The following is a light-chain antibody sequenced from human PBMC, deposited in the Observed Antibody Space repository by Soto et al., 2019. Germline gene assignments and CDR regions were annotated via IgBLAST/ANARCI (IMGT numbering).Light chain of an antibody. CDR2: GAS. CDR1: QGISGY. J-gene: IGKJ3*01. Sequence: DIQMTQSPSSVSASVGDRVTITCRASQGISGYLLWFQQKPGKAPKLLIYGASTLQSGVPSRFSGSGSGTEFTLTITSLQPEDSASYYCQQANSYPRTFGPGTKVDFK. V-gene: IGKV1-12*01. CDR3: QQANSYPRT.